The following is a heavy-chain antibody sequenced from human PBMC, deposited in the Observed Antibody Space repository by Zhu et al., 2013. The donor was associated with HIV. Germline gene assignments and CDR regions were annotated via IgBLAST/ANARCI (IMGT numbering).Heavy chain of an antibody. D-gene: IGHD6-13*01. J-gene: IGHJ5*02. V-gene: IGHV1-69*06. Sequence: QVQLVQSGAEVKKPGASVKLSCKASGYTFTDYYIHWVRQAPGQGLEWMGGIIPIFGTANYAQKFQGRVTITADKSTSTAYMELSSLRSEDTAVYYCARDRVAAAGTGANWFDPWGQGTLVTVSS. CDR3: ARDRVAAAGTGANWFDP. CDR2: IIPIFGTA. CDR1: GYTFTDYY.